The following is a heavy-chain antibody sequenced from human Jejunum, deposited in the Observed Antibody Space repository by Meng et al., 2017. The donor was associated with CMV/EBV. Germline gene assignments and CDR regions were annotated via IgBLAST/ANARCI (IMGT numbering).Heavy chain of an antibody. J-gene: IGHJ3*02. CDR3: AQYKEDALHI. CDR2: INEDGGEK. D-gene: IGHD1-1*01. V-gene: IGHV3-7*01. CDR1: GLSFSASW. Sequence: CVTSGLSFSASWMSWVRQGPGKGLEWVANINEDGGEKHHVGSVEGRFTISRDNAKNSLYLQMNSLRVEDTALYYCAQYKEDALHIWGQGTTGTVSS.